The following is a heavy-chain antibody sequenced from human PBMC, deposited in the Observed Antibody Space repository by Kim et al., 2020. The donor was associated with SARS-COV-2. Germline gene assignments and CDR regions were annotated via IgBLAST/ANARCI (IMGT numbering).Heavy chain of an antibody. CDR2: IYYSGST. CDR3: ASPGLHYYDSSGYLTGLDY. D-gene: IGHD3-22*01. Sequence: SETLSLTCTVSGGSISSSSYYWGWIRQPPGKGLEWIGSIYYSGSTYYNPSLKSRVTISVDTSKNQFSLKLSSVTAADTAVYYCASPGLHYYDSSGYLTGLDYWGQGTLVTVSS. V-gene: IGHV4-39*01. CDR1: GGSISSSSYY. J-gene: IGHJ4*02.